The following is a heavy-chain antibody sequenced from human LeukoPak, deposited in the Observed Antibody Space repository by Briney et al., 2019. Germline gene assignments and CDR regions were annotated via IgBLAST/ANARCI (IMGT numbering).Heavy chain of an antibody. Sequence: GGSLRLSCAASGFTFSSYWMHWVRQAPGKGLAWVSRINTDGSSTSYADSVKGRFTISRDNAKNTLYLQMNSLRAEDTAVYYCASIAAADYWGQGTLVTVSS. CDR1: GFTFSSYW. V-gene: IGHV3-74*01. J-gene: IGHJ4*02. D-gene: IGHD6-13*01. CDR2: INTDGSST. CDR3: ASIAAADY.